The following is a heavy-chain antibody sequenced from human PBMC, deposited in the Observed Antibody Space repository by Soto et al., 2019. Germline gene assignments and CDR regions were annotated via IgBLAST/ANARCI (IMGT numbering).Heavy chain of an antibody. CDR1: RFSFNTFA. Sequence: PGGSLRLSGVTSRFSFNTFAMSWVRQAPGKGLEGVSAIKGGGENTYYADSVKGRFTISRDNSKNTLYLKMDTLRAEDTAVYYCAKHSYYDFWPGHYYYLDFWGQGTLVTVSS. J-gene: IGHJ4*02. CDR3: AKHSYYDFWPGHYYYLDF. D-gene: IGHD3-3*01. CDR2: IKGGGENT. V-gene: IGHV3-23*01.